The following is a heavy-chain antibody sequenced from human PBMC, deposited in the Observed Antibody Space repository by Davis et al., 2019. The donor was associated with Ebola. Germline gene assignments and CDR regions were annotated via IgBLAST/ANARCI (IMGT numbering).Heavy chain of an antibody. CDR2: ISYDGSNK. Sequence: LGGSLRLSCTASGFTFSSYAMHWVRQAPGKGLEWVAVISYDGSNKHYADSVKGRFTISRDNSKNTLYLQMNSLRAEDTAVYYCARSTAMVRWGQGTLVTVSS. CDR1: GFTFSSYA. V-gene: IGHV3-30-3*01. CDR3: ARSTAMVR. D-gene: IGHD5-18*01. J-gene: IGHJ4*02.